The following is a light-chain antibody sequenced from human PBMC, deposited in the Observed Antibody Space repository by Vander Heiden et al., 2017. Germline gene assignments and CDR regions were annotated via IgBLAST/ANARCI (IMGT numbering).Light chain of an antibody. CDR2: GAS. CDR3: QQYGSSPPWT. J-gene: IGKJ1*01. V-gene: IGKV3-20*01. Sequence: EIVLTQSPGTLSLSPGESSTLSCSASQSVSSCYVAWYQQKPGQAPRLLIYGASSMATGIPDRFSGSGSGTDFTLTISRLEPEDFAVYYCQQYGSSPPWTFGQGTKVEIK. CDR1: QSVSSCY.